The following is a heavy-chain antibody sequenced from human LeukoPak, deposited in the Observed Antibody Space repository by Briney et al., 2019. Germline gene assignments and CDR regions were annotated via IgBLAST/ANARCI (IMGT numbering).Heavy chain of an antibody. CDR3: ARGRYVDTADDY. D-gene: IGHD5-18*01. CDR2: IYYSGST. V-gene: IGHV4-59*01. J-gene: IGHJ4*02. CDR1: GGSISSYY. Sequence: SETLSPTCTVSGGSISSYYWSWIRQPPGNGLEWIGYIYYSGSTNYNPSLKSRVTISVDTSKNQFSLKLSSVTAADTAVYYCARGRYVDTADDYWGQGTLVTVSS.